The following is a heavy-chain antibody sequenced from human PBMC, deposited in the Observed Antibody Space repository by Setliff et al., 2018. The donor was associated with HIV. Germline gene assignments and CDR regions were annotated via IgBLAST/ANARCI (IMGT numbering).Heavy chain of an antibody. J-gene: IGHJ4*02. CDR1: GYTFTGYF. V-gene: IGHV1-2*02. CDR3: ARKRLTNSWNIDY. CDR2: INPNNGAT. D-gene: IGHD1-1*01. Sequence: ASVKVSCKASGYTFTGYFIHWVRQAPGQGLEWMGWINPNNGATKYAPEFQDRITMTRDTSITTAYMELNSLRSDDTAVYYCARKRLTNSWNIDYWGQGTLVTVS.